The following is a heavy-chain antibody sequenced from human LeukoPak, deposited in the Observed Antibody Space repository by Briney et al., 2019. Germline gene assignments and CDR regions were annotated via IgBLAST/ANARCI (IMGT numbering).Heavy chain of an antibody. D-gene: IGHD1-26*01. CDR1: GYTFTSYA. V-gene: IGHV1-69*13. CDR3: AREVSGSYYFDY. Sequence: SVKVSCKASGYTFTSYAINWVRQAPGQGLEWMGGIIPIFSTANFAQKFQGRVTIIADESTSTAYMELTSLRSEDTAVYYCAREVSGSYYFDYWGQGTLVTVSS. CDR2: IIPIFSTA. J-gene: IGHJ4*02.